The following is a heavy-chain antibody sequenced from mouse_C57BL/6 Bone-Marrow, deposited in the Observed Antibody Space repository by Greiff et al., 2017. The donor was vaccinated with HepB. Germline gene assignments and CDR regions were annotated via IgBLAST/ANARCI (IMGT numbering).Heavy chain of an antibody. CDR1: GFTFSSYA. J-gene: IGHJ4*01. CDR3: ARGGSYAMDY. CDR2: ISDGGSYT. V-gene: IGHV5-4*03. Sequence: EVMLVESGGGLVKPGGSLKLSCAASGFTFSSYAMSWVRQTPEKRLEWVATISDGGSYTYYPDNVKGRFTISRDNAKNNLYLQMSHLKSEDTAMYYCARGGSYAMDYWGQGTSVTVSS.